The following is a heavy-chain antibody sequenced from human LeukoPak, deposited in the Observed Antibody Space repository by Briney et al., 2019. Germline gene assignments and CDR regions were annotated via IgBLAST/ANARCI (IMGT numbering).Heavy chain of an antibody. CDR2: INPNSGGT. J-gene: IGHJ3*02. CDR3: ARVYSGWYEGAFDI. D-gene: IGHD6-19*01. CDR1: GYTFSGHY. Sequence: ASVKVSCKASGYTFSGHYMHWIRQAPGQGLEWMGWINPNSGGTNYAQKFQGRVTMTRDTSISTAYMELSRLRSDDTAVYYCARVYSGWYEGAFDIWGQGTMVTVSS. V-gene: IGHV1-2*02.